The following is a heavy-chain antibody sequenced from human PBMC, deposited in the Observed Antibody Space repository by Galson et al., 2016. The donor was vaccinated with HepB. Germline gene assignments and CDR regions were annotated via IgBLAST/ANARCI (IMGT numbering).Heavy chain of an antibody. D-gene: IGHD3-9*01. CDR3: AREVRYSPSGGMDV. V-gene: IGHV6-1*01. Sequence: CAISGDSVSGSSLAWNWIRQSPSRGLEWLGRTYYRSKWYNDYAVSVKSRITINPDTSKNQFSLQLSSVTPEDTAVYHCAREVRYSPSGGMDVWGQGTTVTVSS. CDR1: GDSVSGSSLA. CDR2: TYYRSKWYN. J-gene: IGHJ6*02.